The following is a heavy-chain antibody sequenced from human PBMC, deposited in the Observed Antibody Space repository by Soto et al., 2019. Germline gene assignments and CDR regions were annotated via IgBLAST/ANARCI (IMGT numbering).Heavy chain of an antibody. J-gene: IGHJ6*03. D-gene: IGHD2-15*01. V-gene: IGHV3-30*18. CDR2: ISYDGSNK. CDR3: AKVGYCSGGSCYQGQNYYYYYMDV. CDR1: GFTFSSYG. Sequence: GGSLRLSCAASGFTFSSYGMHWVRQAPGKGLEWVAVISYDGSNKYYADSVKGRFTISRDNSKNTLYLQMNSLRAEDTAVYYCAKVGYCSGGSCYQGQNYYYYYMDVWGKGTTVTVSS.